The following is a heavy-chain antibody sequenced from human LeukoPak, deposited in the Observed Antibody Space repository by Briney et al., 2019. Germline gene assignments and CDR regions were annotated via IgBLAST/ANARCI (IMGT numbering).Heavy chain of an antibody. D-gene: IGHD6-13*01. CDR1: GYTFTGYY. J-gene: IGHJ4*02. CDR3: ARGGSSWYYFDY. Sequence: ASVKVSCKACGYTFTGYYMQWVTQASARGLEWMGRLNPHSCDTNYAQMFRDRVTMTRDTSLSTPYMELSRQRADDTAVYYCARGGSSWYYFDYWGQGTLVTVSS. CDR2: LNPHSCDT. V-gene: IGHV1-2*06.